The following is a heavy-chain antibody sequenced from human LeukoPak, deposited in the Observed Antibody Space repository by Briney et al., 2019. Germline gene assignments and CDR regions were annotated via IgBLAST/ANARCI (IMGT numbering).Heavy chain of an antibody. CDR1: GGSISSYY. CDR2: IYYSGST. CDR3: ARDYRGDYSAYWYFDL. Sequence: SETLSLTCTVSGGSISSYYWSWIRQPPGKGLEWIGHIYYSGSTNYNPSLKSRVTISVDTSKNQFSLKLSSVTAADTAVYYCARDYRGDYSAYWYFDLWGRGTLVTVSS. V-gene: IGHV4-59*01. D-gene: IGHD4-17*01. J-gene: IGHJ2*01.